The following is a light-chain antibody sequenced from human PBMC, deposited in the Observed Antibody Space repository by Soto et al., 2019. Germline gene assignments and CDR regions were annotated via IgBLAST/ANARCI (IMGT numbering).Light chain of an antibody. Sequence: SYELTQPPSVSVAPGQTARSTCGGNNIGSRSVHWYQQKPGQAPVLVVYDDSDRPSGIPERFSGSNSGNTATLTISRVEAGDEADYYCQVWDSSSDRLVFGTGTKVTV. CDR1: NIGSRS. J-gene: IGLJ1*01. CDR3: QVWDSSSDRLV. V-gene: IGLV3-21*02. CDR2: DDS.